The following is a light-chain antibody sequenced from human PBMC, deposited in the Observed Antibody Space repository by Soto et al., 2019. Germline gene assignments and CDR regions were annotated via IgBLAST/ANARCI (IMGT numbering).Light chain of an antibody. V-gene: IGKV3D-15*01. CDR1: QSVSSN. Sequence: EIVMTQSPATLSVSPGERATLSCRASQSVSSNLAWYQQKPGQAPRLLIYGASTRATGIPARFSGSGSGTEVTLTIKNLQAEDFSVFYCQQFKNLPPLTFGGGTKVDIK. CDR3: QQFKNLPPLT. J-gene: IGKJ4*01. CDR2: GAS.